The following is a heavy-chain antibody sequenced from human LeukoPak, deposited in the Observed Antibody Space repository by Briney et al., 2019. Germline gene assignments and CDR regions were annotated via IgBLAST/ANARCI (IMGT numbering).Heavy chain of an antibody. V-gene: IGHV1-2*02. J-gene: IGHJ3*02. CDR2: INPNSGGT. CDR3: ARLGYCSSTSCYDAFDI. Sequence: ASVKVSCKASGYTFTGYYMHWVRQAPGQGLEWMGWINPNSGGTNYEQKFQGRVTMTRDTSISTAYMELSRLRSDDTAVYYCARLGYCSSTSCYDAFDIWGQGTMVTVSS. CDR1: GYTFTGYY. D-gene: IGHD2-2*01.